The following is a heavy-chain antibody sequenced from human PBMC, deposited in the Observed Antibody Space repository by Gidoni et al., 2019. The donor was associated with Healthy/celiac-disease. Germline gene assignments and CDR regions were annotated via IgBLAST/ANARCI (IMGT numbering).Heavy chain of an antibody. CDR2: ISSSSSYI. Sequence: EVQLVESGGGLVKPGGSLRLSCAASGFTFSSYSMNWVRQAPGKGLEWVSSISSSSSYIYYADSVKGRFTISRDNAKNALYLQMNSLRAEDTAVYYCARGAYCGGDCYSRYYYGMDVWGQGTTVTVSS. V-gene: IGHV3-21*03. CDR1: GFTFSSYS. CDR3: ARGAYCGGDCYSRYYYGMDV. J-gene: IGHJ6*02. D-gene: IGHD2-21*02.